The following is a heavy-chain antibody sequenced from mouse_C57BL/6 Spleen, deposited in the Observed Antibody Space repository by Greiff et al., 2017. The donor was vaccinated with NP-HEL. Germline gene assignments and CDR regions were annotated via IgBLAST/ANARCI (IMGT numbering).Heavy chain of an antibody. CDR1: GYSFTGYY. Sequence: EVKLVESGPELVKPGASVKISCKASGYSFTGYYMNWVKQSPEKSLEWIGEINPSTGGTTYNQKFKAKATLTVDKSSSTAYMQLKSLTSEDSAVYYCARSVTTVVGYFDVWGTGTTVTVSS. D-gene: IGHD1-1*01. CDR3: ARSVTTVVGYFDV. J-gene: IGHJ1*03. CDR2: INPSTGGT. V-gene: IGHV1-42*01.